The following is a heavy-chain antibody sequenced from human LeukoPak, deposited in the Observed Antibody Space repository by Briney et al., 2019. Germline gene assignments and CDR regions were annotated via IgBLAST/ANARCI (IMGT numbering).Heavy chain of an antibody. CDR2: TYFRSKWYN. CDR3: ARVSRIAVTPYYFDY. Sequence: SQSLSLTCAISGDSVSSNSAAWNWTRQSPSRGLECLRRTYFRSKWYNDYAVSVKSRITINPDTSKNQFSLQLNSVTPEDTAVYYCARVSRIAVTPYYFDYWGQGTLVTVSS. D-gene: IGHD6-19*01. CDR1: GDSVSSNSAA. J-gene: IGHJ4*02. V-gene: IGHV6-1*01.